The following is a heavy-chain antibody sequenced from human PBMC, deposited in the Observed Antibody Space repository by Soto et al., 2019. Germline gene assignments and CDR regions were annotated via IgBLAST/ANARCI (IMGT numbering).Heavy chain of an antibody. V-gene: IGHV3-74*01. CDR2: INSDGSST. J-gene: IGHJ5*02. CDR3: ARVIRHYYDSSGYKSAPRWFDP. CDR1: GFTFSSYW. Sequence: PWGSLRLSCAASGFTFSSYWMHWVRQAPGKGLVWVSRINSDGSSTSYADSVKGRFTISRDNAKNTLYLQMNSLRAEDTAVYYCARVIRHYYDSSGYKSAPRWFDPWGQGTLVTVSS. D-gene: IGHD3-22*01.